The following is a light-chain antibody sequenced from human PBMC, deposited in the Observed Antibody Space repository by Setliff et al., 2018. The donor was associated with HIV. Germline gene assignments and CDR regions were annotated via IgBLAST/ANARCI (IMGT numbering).Light chain of an antibody. CDR1: SSDVGGYKY. V-gene: IGLV2-14*01. CDR2: EVS. CDR3: SSYRSGNTVV. Sequence: QSALTQPASVSGSPGQSITISCTGTSSDVGGYKYVYWYQQHPGKAPKLMIYEVSNRPSGISNRFSGAKSGNTASLTISGLQAEDEADYYCSSYRSGNTVVVGTGNKVTGL. J-gene: IGLJ1*01.